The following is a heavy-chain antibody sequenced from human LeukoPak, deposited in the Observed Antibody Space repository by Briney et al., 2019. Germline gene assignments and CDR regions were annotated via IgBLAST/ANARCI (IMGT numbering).Heavy chain of an antibody. Sequence: ASVKVSRKASGYTFTSYYMHWVRQAPGQGLEWMGWISAYNGNTNYAQKLQGRVTMTTDTSTSTAYMELRSLRSDDTAVYYCARDHYYDSSGYYRLDYWGQGTLVTVSS. CDR3: ARDHYYDSSGYYRLDY. D-gene: IGHD3-22*01. J-gene: IGHJ4*02. CDR1: GYTFTSYY. CDR2: ISAYNGNT. V-gene: IGHV1-18*04.